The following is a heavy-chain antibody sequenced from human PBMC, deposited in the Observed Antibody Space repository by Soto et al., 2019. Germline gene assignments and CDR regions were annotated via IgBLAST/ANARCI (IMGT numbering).Heavy chain of an antibody. CDR1: GFTFSSYD. V-gene: IGHV3-13*01. CDR3: ARGGSNYYDSSGEGGVLDN. Sequence: GVSLRLSCAASGFTFSSYDMHWVRQATGKGLEWVSAIGTAGDTYYPGSVKGRFTISRENAKNSLYLQMNSLRAGDTAVYYCARGGSNYYDSSGEGGVLDNWGQGTLVTVSS. D-gene: IGHD3-22*01. J-gene: IGHJ4*02. CDR2: IGTAGDT.